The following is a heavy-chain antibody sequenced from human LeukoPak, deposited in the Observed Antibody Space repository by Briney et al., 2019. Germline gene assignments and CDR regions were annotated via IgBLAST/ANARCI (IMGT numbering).Heavy chain of an antibody. J-gene: IGHJ4*02. CDR3: ARAERGYCSSTSCSYFDY. D-gene: IGHD2-2*01. CDR2: ISSSSSTI. V-gene: IGHV3-48*01. Sequence: GGSLRLSCAASGFTFSSYSMNWVRQAPGKGLEWVSYISSSSSTIYYADSVKGRFTISRDNAKNSLYLQMNSLRAEDTAVYYCARAERGYCSSTSCSYFDYWGQGTLVTVSS. CDR1: GFTFSSYS.